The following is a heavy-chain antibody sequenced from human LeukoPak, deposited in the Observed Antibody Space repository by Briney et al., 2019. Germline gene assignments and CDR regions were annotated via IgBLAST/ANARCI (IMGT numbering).Heavy chain of an antibody. V-gene: IGHV3-64D*06. CDR1: GFTFSSNS. D-gene: IGHD2-15*01. J-gene: IGHJ4*02. Sequence: GGSLRLSCSASGFTFSSNSMHWVRQVPGKGLEYVAAISSNGGDSYYADSVKGRFTISRDNSKNTLYLQMSSLRVEDTALYYCVREGRYCGGGSCFWGQGTLVTVSS. CDR3: VREGRYCGGGSCF. CDR2: ISSNGGDS.